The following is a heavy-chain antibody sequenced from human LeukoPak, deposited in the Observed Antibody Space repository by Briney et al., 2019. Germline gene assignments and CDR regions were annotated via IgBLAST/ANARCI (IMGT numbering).Heavy chain of an antibody. J-gene: IGHJ4*02. CDR2: IRAYNGNT. Sequence: ASVKVSCKASGYTFTSYGISWVRQAPGQGLEWMGWIRAYNGNTNYALKLQGRVTMTTDTSTSTAYMELRSLRSDDTAVYYCARVEKVLLWFGESHFDYWGQGTLVTVSS. D-gene: IGHD3-10*01. CDR1: GYTFTSYG. V-gene: IGHV1-18*01. CDR3: ARVEKVLLWFGESHFDY.